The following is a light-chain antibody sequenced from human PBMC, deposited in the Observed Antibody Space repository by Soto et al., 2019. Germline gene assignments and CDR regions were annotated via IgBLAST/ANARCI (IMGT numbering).Light chain of an antibody. V-gene: IGLV1-40*01. CDR1: SSDIGSGYD. CDR3: QSYDTSLSVGV. CDR2: YSS. J-gene: IGLJ3*02. Sequence: QSVLTQPPSVSGAPGQRVTISCTGSSSDIGSGYDVHWYQQVPGRAPKLIIYYSSARPSGVPDRFSGSKSGTSASLAITGLQAEDEADYYCQSYDTSLSVGVFGGGTKVTVL.